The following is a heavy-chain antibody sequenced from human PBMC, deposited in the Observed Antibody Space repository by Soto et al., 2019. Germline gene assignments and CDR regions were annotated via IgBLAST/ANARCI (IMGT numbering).Heavy chain of an antibody. CDR3: ERHVDGSYPPGY. V-gene: IGHV5-51*01. J-gene: IGHJ1*01. CDR1: GYSFASYW. CDR2: IYPGDSDT. Sequence: ESLKISCQGSGYSFASYWIGWVRQMPGKDLEWMGIIYPGDSDTRYSPSFQGQVTISADKSISTAYLQWSSLKASDTAMYYCERHVDGSYPPGYWGQGTLVTVSS. D-gene: IGHD1-26*01.